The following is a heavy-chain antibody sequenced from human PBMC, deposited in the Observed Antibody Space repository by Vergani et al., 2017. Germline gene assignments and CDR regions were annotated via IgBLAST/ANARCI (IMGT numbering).Heavy chain of an antibody. D-gene: IGHD2/OR15-2a*01. CDR2: ISYDGSYK. CDR3: AIVPGSTKTYFDY. CDR1: GFTFSTYD. V-gene: IGHV3-30*03. J-gene: IGHJ4*02. Sequence: QVQLVESGGGVVQPGRSLRLSCAASGFTFSTYDMHWVRQAPGKGLEWVAVISYDGSYKYYADSVKDRFTISRDNSKNTLYLQMNSLRAEDTAVYYCAIVPGSTKTYFDYWGQGTLVTVSS.